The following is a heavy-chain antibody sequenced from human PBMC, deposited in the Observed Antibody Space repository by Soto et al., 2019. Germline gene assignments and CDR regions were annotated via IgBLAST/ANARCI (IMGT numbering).Heavy chain of an antibody. CDR3: AQLAGSDYAPIWWFDP. J-gene: IGHJ5*02. Sequence: VESLMISCKLSGYTLTNYGIVWVLQMPGKGLEWMGIIYPGDSDTRYSPSFQGQVTISADKSISTAYLQWSSLKASDTAIYYCAQLAGSDYAPIWWFDPWGQGTLVTVSS. D-gene: IGHD4-17*01. CDR1: GYTLTNYG. V-gene: IGHV5-51*01. CDR2: IYPGDSDT.